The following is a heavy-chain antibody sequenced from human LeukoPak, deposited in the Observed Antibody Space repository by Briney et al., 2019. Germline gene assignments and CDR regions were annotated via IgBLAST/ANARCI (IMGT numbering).Heavy chain of an antibody. V-gene: IGHV3-74*01. CDR3: AREAMVRGVIDY. J-gene: IGHJ4*02. Sequence: PGGSLRLSCAASGFTFSSYWMHWVRQAPGKGLVWVSRINSDGSSTSYADSVKGRFTISRDNAKNTLYLQMNSLRAEDTAVYYCAREAMVRGVIDYWGQGTLVTVSS. D-gene: IGHD3-10*01. CDR1: GFTFSSYW. CDR2: INSDGSST.